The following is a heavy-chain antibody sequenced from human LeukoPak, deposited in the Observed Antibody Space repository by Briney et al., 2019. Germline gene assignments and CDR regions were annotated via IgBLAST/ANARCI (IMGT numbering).Heavy chain of an antibody. Sequence: GGSLRLSCAASGFTFSSYAMSWVRQAPGKGLEWVSAISDSGGSTYYATSVKGRFTISRDNSKNTLYLQMNSLRAEDTAVYYCAKRSNSGSYLYFDYWGQGTLVTVSS. J-gene: IGHJ4*02. CDR1: GFTFSSYA. V-gene: IGHV3-23*01. CDR3: AKRSNSGSYLYFDY. CDR2: ISDSGGST. D-gene: IGHD1-26*01.